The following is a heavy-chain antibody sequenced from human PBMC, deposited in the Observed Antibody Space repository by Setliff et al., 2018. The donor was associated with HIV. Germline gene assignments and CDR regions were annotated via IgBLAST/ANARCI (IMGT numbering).Heavy chain of an antibody. D-gene: IGHD3-22*01. J-gene: IGHJ4*02. Sequence: ASVKVSCKASGFTFTDFYFHWVQQAPGKGLEWVGRVDPEDNNPTYAEKFRDRVTISADTSTNTAYMELRSLRSDDTAVYYCGRSETRDSRGLYYWGQGTLVTVSS. CDR2: VDPEDNNP. V-gene: IGHV1-69-2*01. CDR3: GRSETRDSRGLYY. CDR1: GFTFTDFY.